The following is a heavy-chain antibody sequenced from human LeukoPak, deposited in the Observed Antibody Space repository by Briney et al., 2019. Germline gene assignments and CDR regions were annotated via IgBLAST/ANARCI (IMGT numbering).Heavy chain of an antibody. CDR1: GFTFSSYA. Sequence: GGSLRLSCAASGFTFSSYAMHWVRQAPGKGLEYVSAISSNGGSTYYANSVKGRFTISRDNSKNTLYLQMGNLRAEDMAVYYCASSGASGIAARPGGYYYYMDVWGKGTTVTVSS. V-gene: IGHV3-64*01. CDR2: ISSNGGST. J-gene: IGHJ6*03. CDR3: ASSGASGIAARPGGYYYYMDV. D-gene: IGHD6-6*01.